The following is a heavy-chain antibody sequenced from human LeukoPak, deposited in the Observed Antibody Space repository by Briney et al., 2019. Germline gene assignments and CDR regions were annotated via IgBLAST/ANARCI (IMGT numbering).Heavy chain of an antibody. J-gene: IGHJ4*02. D-gene: IGHD6-13*01. Sequence: PSETLSLTCAVYGGSFSGYYWSWIRQPPGKGLEWIGEINHSGSTNYNPSLKSRVTISVDTSKNQFSLKLSSVTAADTAVYYCALNSSSWYDYWGQGTLVTVSS. V-gene: IGHV4-34*01. CDR1: GGSFSGYY. CDR3: ALNSSSWYDY. CDR2: INHSGST.